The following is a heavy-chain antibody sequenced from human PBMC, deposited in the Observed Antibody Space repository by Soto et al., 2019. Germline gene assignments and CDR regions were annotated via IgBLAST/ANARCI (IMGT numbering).Heavy chain of an antibody. Sequence: PGGSLRLSCAASGFTFSSYAMSWVRQAPGKGLEWVSAISGSGGSTYYADSVKGRFTISRDNSKNTLYLQMNSLRAEDTAVYYCAKGPTSYQASKNYFDYWGQGTLVTVSS. CDR2: ISGSGGST. CDR3: AKGPTSYQASKNYFDY. V-gene: IGHV3-23*01. J-gene: IGHJ4*02. D-gene: IGHD2-2*01. CDR1: GFTFSSYA.